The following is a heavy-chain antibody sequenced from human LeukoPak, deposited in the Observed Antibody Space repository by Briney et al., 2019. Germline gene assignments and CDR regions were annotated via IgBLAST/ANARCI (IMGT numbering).Heavy chain of an antibody. V-gene: IGHV1-2*04. Sequence: ASVKVSCKASGYTFTGYYIHWVRQAPGQGLEWMGWINPHSGGTNYAQNFQDWVTMTRDTPISTAYMQLSRLRSDDTAVYYCARGGAASGRPLPDYWGQGTLVTVSS. J-gene: IGHJ4*02. CDR2: INPHSGGT. D-gene: IGHD6-13*01. CDR1: GYTFTGYY. CDR3: ARGGAASGRPLPDY.